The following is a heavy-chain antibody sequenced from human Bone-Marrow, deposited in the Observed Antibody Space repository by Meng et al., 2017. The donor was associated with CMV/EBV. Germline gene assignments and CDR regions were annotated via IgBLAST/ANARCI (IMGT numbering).Heavy chain of an antibody. Sequence: ASVKVSCKASGYTFTGYYMHWVRQAPGQGLEWMGWINPNSGGTNYAQKFQGRVTMTRNTSISTAYMELSSLRSEDTAVYYCARGNRGRIAAAGYYYYYGMDVWGQGTTVTFSS. CDR1: GYTFTGYY. CDR3: ARGNRGRIAAAGYYYYYGMDV. CDR2: INPNSGGT. V-gene: IGHV1-2*02. J-gene: IGHJ6*02. D-gene: IGHD6-13*01.